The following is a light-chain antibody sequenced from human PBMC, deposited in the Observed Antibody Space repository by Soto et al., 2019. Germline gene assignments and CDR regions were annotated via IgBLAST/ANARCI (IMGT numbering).Light chain of an antibody. Sequence: VVTQPPSASGTPGQRVTISCSGSSSNLGDNTVNWYQQLPGTAPKLLIYRNNRRPSEVPDRFSGSKSGTSASLAISGLQSDDEADYYCATWDDSLNGPVFGGGTKLTVL. CDR2: RNN. CDR3: ATWDDSLNGPV. J-gene: IGLJ3*02. CDR1: SSNLGDNT. V-gene: IGLV1-44*01.